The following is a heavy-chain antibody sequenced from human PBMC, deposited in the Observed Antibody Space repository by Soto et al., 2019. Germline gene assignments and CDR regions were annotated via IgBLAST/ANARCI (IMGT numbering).Heavy chain of an antibody. Sequence: SETLSLTCAVSGGPISSYNWWSWVRQPPGKGLEWIGEIYHSGSTNYNPSLKSRVSISVDKSKNQFSLRLTSVTAADTAVYYCAREYYFDNGGYFDCWGQGALVTSPQ. D-gene: IGHD3-22*01. CDR1: GGPISSYNW. CDR2: IYHSGST. V-gene: IGHV4-4*02. CDR3: AREYYFDNGGYFDC. J-gene: IGHJ4*02.